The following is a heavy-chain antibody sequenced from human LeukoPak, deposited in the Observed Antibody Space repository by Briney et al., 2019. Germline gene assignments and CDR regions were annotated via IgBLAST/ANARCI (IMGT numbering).Heavy chain of an antibody. V-gene: IGHV3-33*01. Sequence: GGSLRLSCAASGFTFSSYGMHGVRQAPGKGLEWVAVICYDGSNKYYADSVKGRFTISRDNSKNTLYLQINSIRAEDTAVYYCARAVAAAGGYYYYYMDVWGKGTTVTVSS. CDR2: ICYDGSNK. CDR3: ARAVAAAGGYYYYYMDV. J-gene: IGHJ6*03. CDR1: GFTFSSYG. D-gene: IGHD6-25*01.